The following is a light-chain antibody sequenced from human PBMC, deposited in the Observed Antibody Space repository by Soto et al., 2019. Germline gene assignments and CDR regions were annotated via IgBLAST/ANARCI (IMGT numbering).Light chain of an antibody. J-gene: IGLJ1*01. CDR1: TSNIGSNT. CDR3: AAWDDSLNGYV. V-gene: IGLV1-44*01. CDR2: SNN. Sequence: QSVLTQPPSASGTAGQRVTISCSGSTSNIGSNTVNWYQQLPGTAPKTLIYSNNQRTSGVPDRFSGSKSGTSGSLAISGLLSEDEADYYCAAWDDSLNGYVFGTGTKLTVL.